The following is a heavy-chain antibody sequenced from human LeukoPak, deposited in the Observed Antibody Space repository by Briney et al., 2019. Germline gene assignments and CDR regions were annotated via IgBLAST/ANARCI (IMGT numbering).Heavy chain of an antibody. Sequence: SQTLSLTCAISGDSVSSNSAAWNWIRQSPSRGLEWLGRTYYRSKWFSRYAVSVKSRITINADTSKNQFSLQLNSVTPDDTAVYYCARDRSRAGYGDLQNWGQGTLVTVSS. D-gene: IGHD4-17*01. J-gene: IGHJ4*02. V-gene: IGHV6-1*01. CDR2: TYYRSKWFS. CDR3: ARDRSRAGYGDLQN. CDR1: GDSVSSNSAA.